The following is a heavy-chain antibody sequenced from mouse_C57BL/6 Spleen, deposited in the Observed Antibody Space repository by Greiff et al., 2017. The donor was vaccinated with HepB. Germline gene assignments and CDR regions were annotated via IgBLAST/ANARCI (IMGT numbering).Heavy chain of an antibody. CDR1: GYTFTSYT. V-gene: IGHV1-4*01. CDR3: ASWGVTPLDGLDY. Sequence: QVQLQQSGAELARPGASVKMSCKASGYTFTSYTMHWVKQRPGQGLEWIGYINPSSGYTKYNQKFKDKATLTADKSSSTAYMQLSSLTSEASAVYYCASWGVTPLDGLDYWGQGTTLTVSS. D-gene: IGHD2-2*01. CDR2: INPSSGYT. J-gene: IGHJ2*01.